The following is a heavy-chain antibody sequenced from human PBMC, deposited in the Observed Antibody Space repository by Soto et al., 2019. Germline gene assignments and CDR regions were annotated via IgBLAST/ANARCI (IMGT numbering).Heavy chain of an antibody. J-gene: IGHJ4*02. CDR2: IKNDGSEQ. CDR1: GFTFSVYY. Sequence: PGGSLRLSCAASGFTFSVYYMTWVRQAPGKGLEWVASIKNDGSEQYYVDSVKGRFTISRDNAKNSLYLQMNSLRAGDTALYYCSRENWSQDYWGQGTLVTVSS. CDR3: SRENWSQDY. V-gene: IGHV3-7*03.